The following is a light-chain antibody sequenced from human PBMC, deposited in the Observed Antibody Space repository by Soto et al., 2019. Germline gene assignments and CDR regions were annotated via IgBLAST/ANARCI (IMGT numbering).Light chain of an antibody. CDR3: MQRIEFPLT. CDR1: RSLLQTNGNTY. CDR2: TVS. Sequence: DIVMTQSPLSLPVTPGEPASISCRSSRSLLQTNGNTYLDWYLQKPGQSPQLLIYTVSYRASGVPDRFSGSGSGTDFTLKISRVEAEDVGVYYCMQRIEFPLTFGGGTKVDIK. V-gene: IGKV2-40*01. J-gene: IGKJ4*01.